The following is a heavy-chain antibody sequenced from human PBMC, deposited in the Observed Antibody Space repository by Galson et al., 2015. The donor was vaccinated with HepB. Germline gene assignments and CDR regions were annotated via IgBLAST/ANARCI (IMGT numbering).Heavy chain of an antibody. CDR1: GFTFNSYW. CDR2: INSDGTST. CDR3: ARDRNVGVAVTWFVP. D-gene: IGHD2-21*02. J-gene: IGHJ5*02. Sequence: SLRLSCAGSGFTFNSYWMHWVRHAPGRGLVWVSRINSDGTSTNYVDSVKGRFTISRDNAKNTLYLQMNSLRAEDTAVYYCARDRNVGVAVTWFVPWGPGTLVTVSS. V-gene: IGHV3-74*01.